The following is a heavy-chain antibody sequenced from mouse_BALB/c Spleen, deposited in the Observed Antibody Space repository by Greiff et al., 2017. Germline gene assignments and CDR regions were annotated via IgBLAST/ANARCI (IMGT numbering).Heavy chain of an antibody. CDR2: IWSGGST. CDR1: GFSLTSYG. D-gene: IGHD2-14*01. Sequence: QVQLQQSGPGLVQPSQSLSITCTVSGFSLTSYGVHWVRQSPGKGLEWLGVIWSGGSTDYNAAFISRLSISKDNSKSQVFFKMNSLQADDTAIYYCAQKGYDGEDVWGAGTTVTVSS. CDR3: AQKGYDGEDV. V-gene: IGHV2-4-1*01. J-gene: IGHJ1*01.